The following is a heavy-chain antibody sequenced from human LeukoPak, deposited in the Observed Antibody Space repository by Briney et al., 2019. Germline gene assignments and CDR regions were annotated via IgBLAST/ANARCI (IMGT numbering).Heavy chain of an antibody. CDR1: GGSISGGDYY. Sequence: PSQTLSLTCTVSGGSISGGDYYWSWIRQPPGKGLEWIGYIYYSGSTYYNPSLKSRVTISVDTSKNQFSLKLSSVTAADTAVYYCAREARVVRFLEWLYWFDPWGQGTLVTVSS. CDR2: IYYSGST. D-gene: IGHD3-3*01. V-gene: IGHV4-30-4*01. CDR3: AREARVVRFLEWLYWFDP. J-gene: IGHJ5*02.